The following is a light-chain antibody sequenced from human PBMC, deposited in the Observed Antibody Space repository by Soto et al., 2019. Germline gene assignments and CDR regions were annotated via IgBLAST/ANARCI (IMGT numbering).Light chain of an antibody. Sequence: QPVLTQSPSASASLGASVTLTCTLSSGHSNYAIAWHQQQPEKGPRYLMKLNSDGSHSTGDGIPDRFSGSSSGAERYLTISSLQYEDEADYYSQIWGSGIVVFGGGTKLTVL. CDR3: QIWGSGIVV. V-gene: IGLV4-69*01. CDR1: SGHSNYA. J-gene: IGLJ2*01. CDR2: LNSDGSH.